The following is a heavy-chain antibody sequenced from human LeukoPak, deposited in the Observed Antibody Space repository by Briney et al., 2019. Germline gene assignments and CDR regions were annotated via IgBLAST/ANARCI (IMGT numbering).Heavy chain of an antibody. D-gene: IGHD2-2*01. CDR1: GGSFSGYY. Sequence: SETLSLTCAVYGGSFSGYYWSWIRQPPGKGLEWIGEINHSGSTNYNPSLKSRVTISVDTSKNQFSLKLSSVTAADTAVYYCARVDCSSTSCYDRFFDYWGQGTLVTVSS. J-gene: IGHJ4*02. CDR3: ARVDCSSTSCYDRFFDY. CDR2: INHSGST. V-gene: IGHV4-34*01.